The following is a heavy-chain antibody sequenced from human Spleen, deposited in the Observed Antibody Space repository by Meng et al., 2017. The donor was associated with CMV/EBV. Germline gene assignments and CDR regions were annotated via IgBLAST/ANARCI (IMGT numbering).Heavy chain of an antibody. V-gene: IGHV1-46*01. CDR1: GGTFSDYT. D-gene: IGHD6-19*01. J-gene: IGHJ3*02. CDR2: INPSGGST. Sequence: ASVKVSCKASGGTFSDYTISWVRQAPGQGLEWMGIINPSGGSTTYAQKFQGRVTMTRDTSTSTVYMELSSLRSEDTAVYYCARGLLSSYAFDIWGQGTMVTVSS. CDR3: ARGLLSSYAFDI.